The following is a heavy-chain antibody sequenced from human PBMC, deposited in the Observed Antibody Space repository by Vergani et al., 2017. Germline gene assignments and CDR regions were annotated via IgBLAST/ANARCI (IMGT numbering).Heavy chain of an antibody. Sequence: QVQLVQSGAEVKKPGSSVKVSCKSSGVTFSNHVLAWVRQAPGQGLEWMGGILPLFGTPTYAQRFQGRVTITADESTTTAYMERTSLTSEDSAIYYCARDGGGGVDVTAAIRDYYYYMYVWGGGRTVAVSS. CDR2: ILPLFGTP. V-gene: IGHV1-69*01. CDR3: ARDGGGGVDVTAAIRDYYYYMYV. D-gene: IGHD2-2*01. CDR1: GVTFSNHV. J-gene: IGHJ6*03.